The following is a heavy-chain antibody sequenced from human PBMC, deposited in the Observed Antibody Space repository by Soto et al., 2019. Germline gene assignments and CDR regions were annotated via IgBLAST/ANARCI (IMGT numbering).Heavy chain of an antibody. CDR3: ARDGGYSGYDAYYYYGVDV. CDR1: GGSISSYY. D-gene: IGHD5-12*01. CDR2: IYYSGST. J-gene: IGHJ6*02. Sequence: PSETLSLTCTVSGGSISSYYWSWIRQPPGKGLEWIGYIYYSGSTNYNPSLKSRVTISVDTSKNQFSLKLSSVTAADTAVYYCARDGGYSGYDAYYYYGVDVWGQGTTVTVSS. V-gene: IGHV4-59*01.